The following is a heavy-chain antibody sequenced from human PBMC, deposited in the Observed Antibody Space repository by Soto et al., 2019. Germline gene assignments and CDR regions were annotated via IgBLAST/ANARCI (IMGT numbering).Heavy chain of an antibody. CDR3: ARMGATHSYFDY. Sequence: QVQLQESGPGLVKPSETLSLTCTVSGGSISSYYWSWIRQPPGKGLEWIGYIYYSGSTNYNPSLKSRVIISVDTYKNQFSMKLRSVTAAYTAVYYCARMGATHSYFDYWGQGTLVTVSS. CDR1: GGSISSYY. J-gene: IGHJ4*02. D-gene: IGHD1-26*01. V-gene: IGHV4-59*08. CDR2: IYYSGST.